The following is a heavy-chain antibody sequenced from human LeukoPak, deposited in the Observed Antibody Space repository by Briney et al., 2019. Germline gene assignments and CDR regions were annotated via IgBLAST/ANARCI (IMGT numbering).Heavy chain of an antibody. CDR1: GFTFSRYS. Sequence: GGSLRLSCAASGFTFSRYSMNWVRQAPGKGLEWVSVIYSGGSTYYADSVKGRFTISRDNSKNTLYLQMNSLRAEDTAVYYCASGSRSSGWFDYWGQGTLVTVSS. J-gene: IGHJ4*02. V-gene: IGHV3-53*01. CDR3: ASGSRSSGWFDY. D-gene: IGHD6-19*01. CDR2: IYSGGST.